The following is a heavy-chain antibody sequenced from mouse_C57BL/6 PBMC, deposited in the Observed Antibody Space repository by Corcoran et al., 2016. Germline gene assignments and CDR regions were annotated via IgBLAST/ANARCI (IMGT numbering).Heavy chain of an antibody. J-gene: IGHJ2*01. CDR3: ARGTTVVDY. CDR1: GYTFTDYY. Sequence: EVQLQQSGPVLVKPGASVKMSCKASGYTFTDYYMNWVKQSHGKSLEWIGVINPYNGGTSYNQKFKGKATLTVDKSSSTAYMELNSLTSEDSAVYYCARGTTVVDYWGQGTTLTVSS. V-gene: IGHV1-19*01. CDR2: INPYNGGT. D-gene: IGHD1-1*01.